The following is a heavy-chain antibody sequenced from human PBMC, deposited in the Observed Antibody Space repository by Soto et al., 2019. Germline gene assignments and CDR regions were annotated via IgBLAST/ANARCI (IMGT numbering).Heavy chain of an antibody. D-gene: IGHD3-16*01. V-gene: IGHV3-48*01. J-gene: IGHJ4*02. CDR1: GFSFRSYS. CDR3: LRGNYENRIYF. Sequence: GGSLRLSCAASGFSFRSYSMNWVRQAPGKGQDWISYISASTTSIYYADSVQGRFTISRDNAKNSLFLQMNSLRAEESGIYFYLRGNYENRIYFWGQGTRVTVSS. CDR2: ISASTTSI.